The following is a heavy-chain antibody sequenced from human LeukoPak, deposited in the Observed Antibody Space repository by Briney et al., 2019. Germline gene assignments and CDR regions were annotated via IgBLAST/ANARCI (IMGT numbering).Heavy chain of an antibody. CDR1: GGTFSSYA. D-gene: IGHD4-17*01. CDR2: IIPIFGTA. Sequence: SVKVSCKASGGTFSSYAISWVRQAPGQGLEWMGGIIPIFGTANYTQKFQGRVTITADESTSTAYMELSSLRSEDTAVYYCARGVYGDYEDFDYWGQGTLVTVSS. V-gene: IGHV1-69*13. CDR3: ARGVYGDYEDFDY. J-gene: IGHJ4*02.